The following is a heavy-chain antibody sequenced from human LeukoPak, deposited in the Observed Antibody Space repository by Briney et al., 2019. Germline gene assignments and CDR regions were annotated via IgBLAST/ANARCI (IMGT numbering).Heavy chain of an antibody. Sequence: SETLSLTCTVSGGSISSHYWSWIRQSPGKGLEWIGYIYYSGSTNYNPSLKSRVTISVDTSKNQFSLKLSSVTAADTAVYYCARGGTGTTRTGYYYYMDVWGKGTTVTVSS. CDR1: GGSISSHY. J-gene: IGHJ6*03. CDR2: IYYSGST. CDR3: ARGGTGTTRTGYYYYMDV. D-gene: IGHD1-7*01. V-gene: IGHV4-59*11.